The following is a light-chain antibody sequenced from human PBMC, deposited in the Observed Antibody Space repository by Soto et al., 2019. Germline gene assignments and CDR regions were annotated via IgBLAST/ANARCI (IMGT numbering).Light chain of an antibody. CDR2: GAS. CDR1: QSISSN. V-gene: IGKV3-15*01. J-gene: IGKJ2*01. CDR3: QQYNNRPPRYT. Sequence: EILMTQSPATLSVSPGERATLSCRARQSISSNLAWYQQKPGQAPRLLIYGASTRATGIPARFSGSGSGTEFTLTITSMQSEDFAVYYCQQYNNRPPRYTFGLGTKLEIK.